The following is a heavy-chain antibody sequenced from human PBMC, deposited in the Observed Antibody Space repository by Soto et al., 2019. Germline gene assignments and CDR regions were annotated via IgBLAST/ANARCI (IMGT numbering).Heavy chain of an antibody. CDR2: IYYSGST. Sequence: LSLTCTVSGGSISSSSYYWGWIRQPPGKGLEWIGSIYYSGSTYYNPSLKSRVTISVDTSKNQFSLKLSSVTAADTAVYYCARLRARFYDFWSGYYPFDYYYGMDVWGQGTTVTVSS. CDR3: ARLRARFYDFWSGYYPFDYYYGMDV. V-gene: IGHV4-39*01. CDR1: GGSISSSSYY. J-gene: IGHJ6*02. D-gene: IGHD3-3*01.